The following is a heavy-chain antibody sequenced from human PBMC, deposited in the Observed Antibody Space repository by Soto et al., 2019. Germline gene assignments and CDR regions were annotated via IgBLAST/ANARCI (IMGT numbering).Heavy chain of an antibody. V-gene: IGHV3-30-3*01. CDR2: ISYDGSNK. D-gene: IGHD3-10*01. J-gene: IGHJ6*02. CDR1: GFTFSSYA. CDR3: ARDQGSYYDGPSYYYGMDV. Sequence: PGGSLRLSCAASGFTFSSYAMHWVRQAPGKGLEWVAVISYDGSNKYYADSVKGRFTISRDNSKNTLYLQMNSLRAEDTAVYYCARDQGSYYDGPSYYYGMDVWGQGTTVTVSS.